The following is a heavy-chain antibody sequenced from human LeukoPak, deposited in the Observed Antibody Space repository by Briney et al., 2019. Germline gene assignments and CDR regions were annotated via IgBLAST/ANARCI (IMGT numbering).Heavy chain of an antibody. Sequence: PSETLSLTCTVSGGSISSYYWSWIRQPPGKGLEWIGYIYYSGSINYNPSLKSRVTISMDTSKNQFSLNLNSVTAADTAVYYCARPNRQLVRWQPFDIWGQGTLVIVSS. J-gene: IGHJ3*02. D-gene: IGHD2-8*01. CDR1: GGSISSYY. V-gene: IGHV4-59*12. CDR2: IYYSGSI. CDR3: ARPNRQLVRWQPFDI.